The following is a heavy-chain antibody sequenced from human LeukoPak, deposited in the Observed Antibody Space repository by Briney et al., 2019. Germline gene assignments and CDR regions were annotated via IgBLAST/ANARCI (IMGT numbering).Heavy chain of an antibody. V-gene: IGHV4-61*01. J-gene: IGHJ6*02. CDR1: GGSVSSGSYS. Sequence: SETLSLTCTVSGGSVSSGSYSWGWIRQPPGKGLEWIGYIYYSGSTNYNPSLKSRVTISVDTSKHQFSLKLSSVTAADTAVYYCARGATAAGFDGYYNYGMDVWGQGTTITVSS. CDR3: ARGATAAGFDGYYNYGMDV. D-gene: IGHD6-13*01. CDR2: IYYSGST.